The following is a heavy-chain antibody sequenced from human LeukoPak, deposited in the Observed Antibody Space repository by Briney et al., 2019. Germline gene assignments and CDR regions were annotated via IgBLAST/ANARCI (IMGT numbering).Heavy chain of an antibody. V-gene: IGHV3-7*01. Sequence: GGSLRLSCAASGFAFSSYWMSWVRQAPGKGLEWVANIKHDGSEKYYVDSVKGRFTISRDNAKNALYLQMNSLRGEDTAVDYCARSPTYYDFWSGYKFIDYWGQGTLVTVSS. J-gene: IGHJ4*02. CDR1: GFAFSSYW. CDR3: ARSPTYYDFWSGYKFIDY. CDR2: IKHDGSEK. D-gene: IGHD3-3*01.